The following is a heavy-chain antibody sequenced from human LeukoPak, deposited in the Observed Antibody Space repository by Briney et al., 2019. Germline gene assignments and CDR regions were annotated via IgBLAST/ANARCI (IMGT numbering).Heavy chain of an antibody. CDR3: ARDLGNWSPFDP. J-gene: IGHJ5*02. CDR1: GFTFSSYW. CDR2: IKQDGSEK. V-gene: IGHV3-7*01. Sequence: GGSLRLSCAASGFTFSSYWMSWVRQAPGNGLEWVANIKQDGSEKYYVDSVKGRFTISRDNATNSLYLQMNSLRAEDTAVYYCARDLGNWSPFDPWGQGTLVTVSS. D-gene: IGHD1-20*01.